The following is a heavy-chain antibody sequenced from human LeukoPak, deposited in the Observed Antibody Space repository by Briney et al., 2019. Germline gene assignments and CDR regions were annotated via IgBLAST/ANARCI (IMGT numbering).Heavy chain of an antibody. CDR2: VNPSGGST. CDR3: AKGTYYYDPSWGDAFDI. Sequence: ASVKVSCKASGYTFTSYYMHWVRQASGQGLEWMGIVNPSGGSTNYAQKFQGRVTMTSDTSTSTVYMELSSLRSEDTAVYYCAKGTYYYDPSWGDAFDIWGQGTMVTVSS. D-gene: IGHD3-22*01. CDR1: GYTFTSYY. J-gene: IGHJ3*02. V-gene: IGHV1-46*01.